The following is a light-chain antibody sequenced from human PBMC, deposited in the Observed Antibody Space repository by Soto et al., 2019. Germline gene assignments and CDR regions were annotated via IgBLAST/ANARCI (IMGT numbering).Light chain of an antibody. V-gene: IGLV2-14*01. CDR3: SSYTISSTYV. CDR1: SSDVGTYDD. CDR2: EVT. J-gene: IGLJ1*01. Sequence: QSALTQPASVSASPGQSITISCTGTSSDVGTYDDVSWYRQHPGKGPKLLIYEVTNRPSGVSNRFSGSKPGNTASLTISGLQAEDEADYYCSSYTISSTYVFGSGTKLTVL.